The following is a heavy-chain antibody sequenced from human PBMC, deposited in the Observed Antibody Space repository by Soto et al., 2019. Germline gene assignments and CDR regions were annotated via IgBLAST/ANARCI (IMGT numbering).Heavy chain of an antibody. CDR1: GGSISSSSYY. Sequence: SETLSLTCTVSGGSISSSSYYWGWIRQPPGKGLEWIGSIYYSGSTYYNPSLKSRVTISVDTSKNQFSLKLSSVTAADTAVYYCRGVVVTDAIDHSGYYYYYGMDVWGQGTTVTVSS. J-gene: IGHJ6*02. CDR3: RGVVVTDAIDHSGYYYYYGMDV. V-gene: IGHV4-39*01. D-gene: IGHD2-2*02. CDR2: IYYSGST.